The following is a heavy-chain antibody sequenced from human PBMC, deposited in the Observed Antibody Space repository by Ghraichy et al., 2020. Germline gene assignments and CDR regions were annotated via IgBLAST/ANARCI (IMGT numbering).Heavy chain of an antibody. CDR3: ARGWDYGWYFYYGMDV. CDR2: ITSSSKYI. Sequence: GGSLRLSCAASGFTFSSYSMDWVRQAPGKGLEWVSSITSSSKYIYYAGSVKGRFTISRDNAKNSLYLQMNSLRAEDTAVYYCARGWDYGWYFYYGMDVWGRGTTVTVSS. D-gene: IGHD3-10*01. J-gene: IGHJ6*02. V-gene: IGHV3-21*01. CDR1: GFTFSSYS.